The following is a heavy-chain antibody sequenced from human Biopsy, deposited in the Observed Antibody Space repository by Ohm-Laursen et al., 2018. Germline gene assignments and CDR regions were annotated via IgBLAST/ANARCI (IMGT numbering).Heavy chain of an antibody. Sequence: LLLTCPVSGGSFTGHYWTWIRQPPGKGLEWIGHISHTGYTSYKSSLRSRVTISLDTSRKHFSLRLTSLAAADTAVYYCARGSNEYGGLYFPHWGQGTLVTVSS. CDR2: ISHTGYT. CDR1: GGSFTGHY. V-gene: IGHV4-59*11. CDR3: ARGSNEYGGLYFPH. J-gene: IGHJ1*01. D-gene: IGHD4-23*01.